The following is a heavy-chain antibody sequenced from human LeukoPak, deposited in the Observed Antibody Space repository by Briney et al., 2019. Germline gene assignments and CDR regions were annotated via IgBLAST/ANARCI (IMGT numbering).Heavy chain of an antibody. CDR2: IRYDGSNQ. CDR3: AKDDSTNYYYFDY. D-gene: IGHD1-7*01. CDR1: GFTFSSYG. V-gene: IGHV3-30*02. J-gene: IGHJ4*02. Sequence: GGSLRLSCAASGFTFSSYGMHWLRQTPGKGLEWVAFIRYDGSNQYYADSVKGRFTISRANSKNTLYLQMNSLRAEDTAVCYCAKDDSTNYYYFDYWGQGTLVTVSS.